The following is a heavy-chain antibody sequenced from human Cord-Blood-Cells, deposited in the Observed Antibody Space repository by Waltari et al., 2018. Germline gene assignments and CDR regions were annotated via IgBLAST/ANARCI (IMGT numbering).Heavy chain of an antibody. CDR1: GFTFSSYW. D-gene: IGHD6-13*01. CDR3: ARSAACYYYYYLDV. Sequence: EVQLVESGGGLVQPGGSLSLSCAASGFTFSSYWMHWVRQASGKGLVGVSHNNWDGTNTSYADSVKGRFTSPKDNAKDTLYLQMNRVRAEDTAVYYCARSAACYYYYYLDVLGKWATVTLSS. V-gene: IGHV3-74*01. CDR2: NNWDGTNT. J-gene: IGHJ6*03.